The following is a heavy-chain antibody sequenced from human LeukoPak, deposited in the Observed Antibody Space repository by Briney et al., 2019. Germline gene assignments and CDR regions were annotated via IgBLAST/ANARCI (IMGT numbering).Heavy chain of an antibody. CDR1: GFTFSSYC. CDR2: ISYDGSNK. J-gene: IGHJ4*02. CDR3: AKGGGKQWLKYYFDY. D-gene: IGHD6-19*01. Sequence: PGGSLRLSCAASGFTFSSYCMHWVRQAPGKGLEWVAVISYDGSNKYYADSVKGRFTISRDNSKNTLYLKMNSLRAEDTAVYYCAKGGGKQWLKYYFDYWGQGTLVTVSS. V-gene: IGHV3-30*18.